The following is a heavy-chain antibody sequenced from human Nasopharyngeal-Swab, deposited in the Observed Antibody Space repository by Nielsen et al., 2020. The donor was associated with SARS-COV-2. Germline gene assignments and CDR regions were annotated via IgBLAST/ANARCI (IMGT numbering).Heavy chain of an antibody. CDR1: GFDFGSHA. CDR2: ISGSGDTT. Sequence: GESLKISCEASGFDFGSHAMSWVRQAPGKGLDWVSSISGSGDTTYYADSVRGRFTISRDNSRKTLDLQMTSLRVEDTAVYYCAKGAYSMLITDVRGQGTTVTVSS. J-gene: IGHJ6*02. CDR3: AKGAYSMLITDV. V-gene: IGHV3-23*01. D-gene: IGHD2/OR15-2a*01.